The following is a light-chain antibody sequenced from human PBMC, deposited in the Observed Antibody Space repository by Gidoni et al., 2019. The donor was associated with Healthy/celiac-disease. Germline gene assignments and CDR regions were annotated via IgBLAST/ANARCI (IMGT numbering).Light chain of an antibody. J-gene: IGLJ3*02. CDR1: SSDVGGYNY. CDR3: SSYTSSSTPNWV. CDR2: EVR. V-gene: IGLV2-14*01. Sequence: QSALTQPASVSGSPGQSITISCTGTSSDVGGYNYVSWYQQPPGKAPKRMIYEVRNRPSGVSNRFSGSKSGNTASLTISGLQAEDEADYYCSSYTSSSTPNWVFGGGTKLTVL.